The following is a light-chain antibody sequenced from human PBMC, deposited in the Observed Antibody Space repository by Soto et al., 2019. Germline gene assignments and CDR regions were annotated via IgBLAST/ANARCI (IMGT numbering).Light chain of an antibody. CDR1: SSNIGAGCD. V-gene: IGLV1-40*01. CDR3: QSYDTSLSGPVV. J-gene: IGLJ2*01. Sequence: QSVLTQPPSASGAPGQRVTMSCTGSSSNIGAGCDVHWYQHLPGTAPKLLIYGNTNRPSGVPDRFSGSKSGTSASLAITGLQAEDEADYYCQSYDTSLSGPVVFGGGTKLTVL. CDR2: GNT.